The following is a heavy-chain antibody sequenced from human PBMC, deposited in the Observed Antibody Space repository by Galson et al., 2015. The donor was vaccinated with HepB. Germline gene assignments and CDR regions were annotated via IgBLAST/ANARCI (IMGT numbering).Heavy chain of an antibody. CDR1: GFTFSSYS. Sequence: SLRLSCAASGFTFSSYSMNWVRQAPGKGLEWVSYISSSSSTIYYADSVKGRFTISRDNAKNSLYLQMNSLRDEDTAVYYCARDPPRYSGRLDDAFDIWGQGTMVAVSS. D-gene: IGHD1-26*01. CDR2: ISSSSSTI. V-gene: IGHV3-48*02. CDR3: ARDPPRYSGRLDDAFDI. J-gene: IGHJ3*02.